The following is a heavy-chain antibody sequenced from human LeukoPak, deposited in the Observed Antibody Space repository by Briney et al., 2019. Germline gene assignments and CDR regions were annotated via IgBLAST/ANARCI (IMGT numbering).Heavy chain of an antibody. CDR1: GFAFSDNA. D-gene: IGHD3-10*01. CDR3: AKPRGATVPQLLFDY. V-gene: IGHV3-23*01. Sequence: GGSLRLSCAASGFAFSDNAMTWVRQAPGKGLEWVSTILHIASNTYYADSVKGRFTISRDNSKNTLYLQMNSLRGEDTAVYFCAKPRGATVPQLLFDYWGQGTLVTVSS. CDR2: ILHIASNT. J-gene: IGHJ4*02.